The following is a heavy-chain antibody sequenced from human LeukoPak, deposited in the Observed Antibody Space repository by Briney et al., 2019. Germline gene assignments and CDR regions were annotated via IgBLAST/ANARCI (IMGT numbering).Heavy chain of an antibody. CDR1: GYTFTGYY. CDR2: INPNSGGT. V-gene: IGHV1-2*02. Sequence: ASVKVSCKASGYTFTGYYMHWVRQAPGQGLEWMGWINPNSGGTNYAQKFRGRVTMTRDTSISTAYMELSRLRSDDTAVYYCARSLRWDSGYDKTYCGGDCYPEPSFDYWGQGTLVTVSS. D-gene: IGHD2-21*02. J-gene: IGHJ4*02. CDR3: ARSLRWDSGYDKTYCGGDCYPEPSFDY.